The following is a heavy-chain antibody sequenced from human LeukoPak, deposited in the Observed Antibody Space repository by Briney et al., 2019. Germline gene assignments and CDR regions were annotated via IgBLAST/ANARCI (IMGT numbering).Heavy chain of an antibody. CDR3: ARDRWDYGEDFDY. CDR2: IYYSGST. V-gene: IGHV4-39*07. D-gene: IGHD4-17*01. CDR1: GGSISSSSYY. J-gene: IGHJ4*02. Sequence: SETLSLTCTVSGGSISSSSYYWGWIRQPPGKGLEWIGSIYYSGSTYYNPSLKSRVTISVDTSKNQFSLKLSSVTAADTAVYYCARDRWDYGEDFDYWGQGTLVTVSS.